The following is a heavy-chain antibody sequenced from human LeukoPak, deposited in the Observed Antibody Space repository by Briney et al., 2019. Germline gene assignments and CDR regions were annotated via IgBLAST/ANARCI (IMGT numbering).Heavy chain of an antibody. D-gene: IGHD2-15*01. J-gene: IGHJ4*02. Sequence: SETLSPTCTVSGGSISSSSYYWGWIRQPPGKGLEWIGSIYYSGSTYYNPSPKSRVTISVDTSKNQFSLLLSSVTAADTAIYYCAKLGCSGGSCYSAYWGQGILVTVSS. CDR1: GGSISSSSYY. CDR3: AKLGCSGGSCYSAY. CDR2: IYYSGST. V-gene: IGHV4-39*07.